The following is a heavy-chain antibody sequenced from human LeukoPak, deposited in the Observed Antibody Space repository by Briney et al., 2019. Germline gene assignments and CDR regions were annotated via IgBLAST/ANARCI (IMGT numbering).Heavy chain of an antibody. Sequence: ASVKVSCKASGYTFTSYGISWVRQAPGQGLEWMGWISAYNGNTNYAQKLQGRVTMTTDTSTSTAYMELRSLRSDDTAVYYCAREQQGYSYGAGAPDVWGQGTTVTVSS. V-gene: IGHV1-18*01. CDR1: GYTFTSYG. CDR2: ISAYNGNT. CDR3: AREQQGYSYGAGAPDV. J-gene: IGHJ6*02. D-gene: IGHD5-18*01.